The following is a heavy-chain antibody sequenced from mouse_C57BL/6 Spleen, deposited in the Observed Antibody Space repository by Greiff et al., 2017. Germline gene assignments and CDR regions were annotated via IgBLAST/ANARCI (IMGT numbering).Heavy chain of an antibody. CDR3: ARSGGSSYPYFDY. D-gene: IGHD1-1*01. V-gene: IGHV1-80*01. CDR1: GYAFSSYW. CDR2: IYPGDGDT. J-gene: IGHJ2*01. Sequence: VQLQQSGAELVKPGASVKISCKASGYAFSSYWMNWVKQRPGKGLEWIGQIYPGDGDTNYNGKFKGKATLTADKSSSTAYMQLSSLTSEDSAVYFCARSGGSSYPYFDYGGQGTTLTVSS.